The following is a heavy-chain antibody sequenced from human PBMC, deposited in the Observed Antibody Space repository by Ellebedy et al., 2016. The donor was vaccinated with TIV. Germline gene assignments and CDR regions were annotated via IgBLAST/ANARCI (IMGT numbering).Heavy chain of an antibody. D-gene: IGHD3-10*01. J-gene: IGHJ4*02. Sequence: GESLKISXVASGFTFRSHGIYWVRQAPGKGLEWVAVLSSDGSNKYYADSAKGRFTISRDNSKNTLYLQMNSLRTDDMAVYYCARGGSSGSSDYWGQGTLVTVSS. CDR3: ARGGSSGSSDY. CDR2: LSSDGSNK. V-gene: IGHV3-30*03. CDR1: GFTFRSHG.